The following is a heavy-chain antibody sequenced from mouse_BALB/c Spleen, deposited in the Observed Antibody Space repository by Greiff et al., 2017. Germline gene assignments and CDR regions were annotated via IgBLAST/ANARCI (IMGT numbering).Heavy chain of an antibody. J-gene: IGHJ4*01. CDR2: INPSSGYT. Sequence: VQLQQSGTVLARPGASVKMSCKASGYSFTSYWMHWVKQRPGQGLEWIGYINPSSGYTNYNQKFKDKATLTADKSSSTAYMQLSSLTSEDSAVYYCASPITTAPYYAMDYWGQGTSVTVSS. V-gene: IGHV1-4*01. CDR3: ASPITTAPYYAMDY. D-gene: IGHD1-2*01. CDR1: GYSFTSYW.